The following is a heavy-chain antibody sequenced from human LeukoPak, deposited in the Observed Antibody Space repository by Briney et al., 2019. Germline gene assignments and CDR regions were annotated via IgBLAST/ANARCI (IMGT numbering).Heavy chain of an antibody. Sequence: SSETLSLTCAVYGGSFSGYYWSWIRQPPGKGLEWIGEINHSGSTNYNPSPKSRVTISVDTSKNQFSLKLSSVTAADTAVYYCAGGSIAAAGTVHWGQGTLVTVSS. J-gene: IGHJ4*02. CDR2: INHSGST. D-gene: IGHD6-13*01. CDR3: AGGSIAAAGTVH. V-gene: IGHV4-34*01. CDR1: GGSFSGYY.